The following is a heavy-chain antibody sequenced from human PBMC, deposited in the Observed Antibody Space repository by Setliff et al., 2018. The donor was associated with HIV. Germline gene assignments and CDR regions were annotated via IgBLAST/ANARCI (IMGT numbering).Heavy chain of an antibody. V-gene: IGHV4-34*01. CDR2: INHSGST. D-gene: IGHD6-19*01. J-gene: IGHJ5*02. CDR1: GGSFSGYY. CDR3: ARGGRYYLPGIAVAAIQRNWFDP. Sequence: KSSETLSLTCAVYGGSFSGYYWNWIRQPPGNGLECIGEINHSGSTKYNPSLKSRVTISVDMSKNQFSLKLTSVTAADTAVYYCARGGRYYLPGIAVAAIQRNWFDPWGQGALVTVSS.